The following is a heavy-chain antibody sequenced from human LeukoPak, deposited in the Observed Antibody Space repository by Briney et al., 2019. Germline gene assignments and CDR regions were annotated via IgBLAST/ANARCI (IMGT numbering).Heavy chain of an antibody. CDR2: IYSGGST. CDR1: GFTFSRNY. CDR3: ARELREHGVFDI. D-gene: IGHD1-26*01. V-gene: IGHV3-53*01. J-gene: IGHJ3*02. Sequence: PGGSLRLSCAASGFTFSRNYMSWVRQAPGKGLEWVSEIYSGGSTYYAASVKGRFSISRDNSKNTVYLQMNSLRVEDTAVYYCARELREHGVFDIWGQGIMVTVSS.